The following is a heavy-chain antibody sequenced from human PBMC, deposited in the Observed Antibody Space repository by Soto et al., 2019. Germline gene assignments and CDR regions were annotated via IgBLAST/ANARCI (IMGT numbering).Heavy chain of an antibody. CDR1: GFTISSYA. J-gene: IGHJ6*02. D-gene: IGHD2-2*01. CDR2: ISGTGGST. CDR3: AKDIVVVPAIYGMDV. Sequence: PGGSLRLSCAVSGFTISSYAMSWVRQAPGKGLEWVSAISGTGGSTYYADSVKGRFTSSRDNSKNTLYLQMNSLRAEDTAVYYCAKDIVVVPAIYGMDVWGQGTTVTGSS. V-gene: IGHV3-23*01.